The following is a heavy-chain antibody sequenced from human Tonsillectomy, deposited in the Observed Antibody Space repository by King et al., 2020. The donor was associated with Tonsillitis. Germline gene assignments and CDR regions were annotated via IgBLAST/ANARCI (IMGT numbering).Heavy chain of an antibody. V-gene: IGHV1-8*01. Sequence: QLVQSGAEVKKPGASVKVSCKASGYTFTSYDINWVRQATGQGLEWMGWMNPNSGNTGYAQKFQGRVTMTRNTSISTAYMELSSLRSEDTAVYYCARDARITICGGLDALGCMDVWGQGTTVTVSS. D-gene: IGHD3-3*01. CDR2: MNPNSGNT. CDR3: ARDARITICGGLDALGCMDV. J-gene: IGHJ6*02. CDR1: GYTFTSYD.